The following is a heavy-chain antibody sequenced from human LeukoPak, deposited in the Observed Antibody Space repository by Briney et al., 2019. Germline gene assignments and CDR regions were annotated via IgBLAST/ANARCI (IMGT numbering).Heavy chain of an antibody. J-gene: IGHJ4*02. Sequence: ASVKVSCKASGGTFSSYAISWVRQAPGQGLEWMGWINPNSGGTNYAQKFQGRVTMTRDTSISTAYMELSRLRSDDTAVYYCARSGSPIQLWTYFDYWGQGTLVTVSS. CDR2: INPNSGGT. D-gene: IGHD5-18*01. CDR3: ARSGSPIQLWTYFDY. V-gene: IGHV1-2*02. CDR1: GGTFSSYA.